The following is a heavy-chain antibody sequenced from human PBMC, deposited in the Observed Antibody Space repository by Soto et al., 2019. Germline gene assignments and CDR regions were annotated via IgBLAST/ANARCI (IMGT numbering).Heavy chain of an antibody. J-gene: IGHJ6*02. V-gene: IGHV5-51*01. CDR3: ARVVDVRPATYSGMDV. CDR1: GYTFTDYW. CDR2: IYPGDSDT. D-gene: IGHD2-21*01. Sequence: PGESLKISCKGPGYTFTDYWMGWVRQLPGKGLEWMGIIYPGDSDTRYSQSFQGHVTITVDKSTSTAYLQWNTLKASDTAMYYCARVVDVRPATYSGMDVWGPGTRVTVSS.